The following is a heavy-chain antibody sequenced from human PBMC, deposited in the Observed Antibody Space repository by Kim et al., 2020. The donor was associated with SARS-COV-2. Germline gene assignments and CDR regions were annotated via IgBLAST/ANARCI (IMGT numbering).Heavy chain of an antibody. J-gene: IGHJ3*02. CDR3: ARVSGGYYLDSFDI. D-gene: IGHD3-22*01. V-gene: IGHV3-66*01. Sequence: YADSVKDRFTISRDNSKNTLYLQMNSLKAEDTAVYYCARVSGGYYLDSFDIWGQGTMVTVSS.